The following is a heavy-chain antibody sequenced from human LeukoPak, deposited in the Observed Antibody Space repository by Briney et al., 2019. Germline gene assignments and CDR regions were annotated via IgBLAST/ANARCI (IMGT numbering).Heavy chain of an antibody. Sequence: SETLSLTCTVSGGSISSSSYYWGWIRQPPGKGLEWIGSIYYSGSTYYNPSLKSRVTISVDTSKNQFSLKLSSVNAADTAVYYCARYGDYLYYYGMDVWGQGTTVTVSS. CDR2: IYYSGST. J-gene: IGHJ6*02. V-gene: IGHV4-39*01. CDR3: ARYGDYLYYYGMDV. D-gene: IGHD4-17*01. CDR1: GGSISSSSYY.